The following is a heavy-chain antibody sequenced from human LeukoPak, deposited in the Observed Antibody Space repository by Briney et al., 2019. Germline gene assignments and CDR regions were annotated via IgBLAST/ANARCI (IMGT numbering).Heavy chain of an antibody. J-gene: IGHJ3*02. CDR2: IYTSGST. CDR3: ARDTDDYGGQNAFDI. Sequence: SQTLSLTCTVSGGSISSGSYYWSWIRQPAGKGLEWIGRIYTSGSTNYNPSLKSRVTISVDTSKNQFSLKLSSVTAADTAVYYCARDTDDYGGQNAFDIWGQGTMVTVSS. D-gene: IGHD4-23*01. V-gene: IGHV4-61*02. CDR1: GGSISSGSYY.